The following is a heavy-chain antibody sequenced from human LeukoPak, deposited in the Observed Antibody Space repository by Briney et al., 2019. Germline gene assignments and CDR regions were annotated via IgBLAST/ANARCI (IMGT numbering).Heavy chain of an antibody. CDR2: TYYRSKWYN. V-gene: IGHV6-1*01. Sequence: SQTLSLTCAISGDSVSSNSAAWNWIRQSPSRGLEWLGRTYYRSKWYNDYAVSVKSRITINPDTSKNQFSLQLNSVTPEDTAVYYCAAHWYSTLQPEGVPWGQGTLVTVSS. J-gene: IGHJ4*02. D-gene: IGHD2-21*01. CDR1: GDSVSSNSAA. CDR3: AAHWYSTLQPEGVP.